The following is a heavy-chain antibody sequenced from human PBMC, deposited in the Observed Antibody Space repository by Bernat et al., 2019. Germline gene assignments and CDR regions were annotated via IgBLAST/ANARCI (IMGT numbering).Heavy chain of an antibody. CDR1: GYSFSTHW. V-gene: IGHV5-51*01. Sequence: EVQLVQSGAEVKKPGESLKISCKGSGYSFSTHWIAWVRQMPGKGLECMGIIYPGDSDTKYSPSFQGQVTISADKSINTAYLQLSGLKASDTAMHYCARHACGGDCYSDYWGQGTLVTVSS. D-gene: IGHD2-21*02. J-gene: IGHJ4*02. CDR3: ARHACGGDCYSDY. CDR2: IYPGDSDT.